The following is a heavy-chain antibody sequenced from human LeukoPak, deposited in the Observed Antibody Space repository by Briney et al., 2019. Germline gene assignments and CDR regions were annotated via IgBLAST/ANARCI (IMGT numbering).Heavy chain of an antibody. CDR3: ARVPTVGAYFDY. V-gene: IGHV1-18*01. D-gene: IGHD1-26*01. CDR2: ISAYNGDT. CDR1: GYTFTAYG. J-gene: IGHJ4*02. Sequence: ASVKVSCKTSGYTFTAYGISWVRQAPGQGLEWMGWISAYNGDTKYAPELQGRVTMTTDTSTSTAYMELRSLRSDDTAVYYCARVPTVGAYFDYWGQGTLVTVSS.